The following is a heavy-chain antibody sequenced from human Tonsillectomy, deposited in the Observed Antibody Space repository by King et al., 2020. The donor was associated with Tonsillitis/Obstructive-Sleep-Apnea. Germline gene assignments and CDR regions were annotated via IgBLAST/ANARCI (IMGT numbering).Heavy chain of an antibody. CDR1: GGSISSYY. V-gene: IGHV4-59*01. Sequence: VQLQESGPGRVKPSETLSLTCTVSGGSISSYYWSWIRQPPGKGLEWIGYIYDSGSTNYNPSLKSRVTISVDTSKNQFSLKLSSVTAADTAVYYCARGMVLEAGGDAFDIWGQGTMVTVSS. CDR2: IYDSGST. J-gene: IGHJ3*02. D-gene: IGHD2-8*01. CDR3: ARGMVLEAGGDAFDI.